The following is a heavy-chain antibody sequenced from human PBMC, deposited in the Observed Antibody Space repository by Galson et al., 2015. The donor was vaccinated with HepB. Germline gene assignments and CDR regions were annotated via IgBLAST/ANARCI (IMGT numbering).Heavy chain of an antibody. V-gene: IGHV1-69*06. Sequence: SVKVSCKASGGTFSSSAISWVRQAPGQGLEWMASIIPIFRTAKYAQKFQGRVTITADKSTSTAFMELSSLRSEDTAVYYCASAESLYCSGGRCFDYYGMDVWGQGTTVTVSS. CDR3: ASAESLYCSGGRCFDYYGMDV. CDR1: GGTFSSSA. CDR2: IIPIFRTA. J-gene: IGHJ6*02. D-gene: IGHD2-15*01.